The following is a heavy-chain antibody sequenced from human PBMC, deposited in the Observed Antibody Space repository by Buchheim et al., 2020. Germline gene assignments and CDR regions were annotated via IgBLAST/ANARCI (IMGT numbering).Heavy chain of an antibody. CDR2: IIPIFGTA. CDR3: ATTRACVTRNCYSDLNWFDP. J-gene: IGHJ5*02. Sequence: QVQLVQSGAEVKKPGSSVKVSCKASGGTFSSYAISWVRQAPGQGLEWMGGIIPIFGTANYAQKFQGRVTITADESTSTAYMELSSLRSEDTAVYYCATTRACVTRNCYSDLNWFDPWGQGTL. D-gene: IGHD2-15*01. V-gene: IGHV1-69*01. CDR1: GGTFSSYA.